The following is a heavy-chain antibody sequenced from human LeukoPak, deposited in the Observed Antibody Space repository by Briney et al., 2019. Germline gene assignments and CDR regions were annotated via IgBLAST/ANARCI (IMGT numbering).Heavy chain of an antibody. CDR2: VSYNGNT. Sequence: SETLSLTCTVSGGSISTYYWSWIRQPPGKGLEWIGYVSYNGNTNYSPSLKSRLTISVDTSENHFSLKLRSVTAADTAVYYCARQIYGSGSYYPFDHWGQGALVTVSS. J-gene: IGHJ4*02. CDR1: GGSISTYY. D-gene: IGHD3-10*01. V-gene: IGHV4-59*01. CDR3: ARQIYGSGSYYPFDH.